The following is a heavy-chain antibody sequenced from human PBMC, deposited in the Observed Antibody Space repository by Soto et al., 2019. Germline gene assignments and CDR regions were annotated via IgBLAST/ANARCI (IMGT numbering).Heavy chain of an antibody. CDR1: GFTFSSYA. CDR2: ISYDGSNK. J-gene: IGHJ4*02. D-gene: IGHD3-3*01. V-gene: IGHV3-30-3*01. Sequence: ESGGGVVQPGRSLRLSCAASGFTFSSYAMHWVRQAPGKGLEWVAVISYDGSNKYYADSVKGRFTISRDNSKNTLYLQMNSLRAEDTAVYYCARDHYDFWSGSDYWGQGTLVTVSS. CDR3: ARDHYDFWSGSDY.